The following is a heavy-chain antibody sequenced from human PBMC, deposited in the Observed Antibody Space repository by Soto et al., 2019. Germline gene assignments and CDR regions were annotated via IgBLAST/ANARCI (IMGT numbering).Heavy chain of an antibody. J-gene: IGHJ6*02. D-gene: IGHD5-12*01. V-gene: IGHV1-18*01. Sequence: ASVKVSCKASGYTFTSYGISWVRQAPGQGLEWMGWINAYNGGTNYAQKFQGRVTMTTDTSISTAYMELSRLRSDDTAVYYCAREMATSHYYGMDVWGQGTTVTLSS. CDR1: GYTFTSYG. CDR3: AREMATSHYYGMDV. CDR2: INAYNGGT.